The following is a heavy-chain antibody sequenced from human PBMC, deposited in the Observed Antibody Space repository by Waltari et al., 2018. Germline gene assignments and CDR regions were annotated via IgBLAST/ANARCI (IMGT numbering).Heavy chain of an antibody. CDR2: ISGSGGST. Sequence: EVQLLASGGGLVQPGGSLRLSCAASVFTFSSYAMRWARQAPGKGLEWVSAISGSGGSTYYADSVKGRFTISRDNSKNTLYLQMNSLRAEDTAVYYCAKVGDPVTTVTTHNWFDPWGQGTLVTVSS. CDR1: VFTFSSYA. CDR3: AKVGDPVTTVTTHNWFDP. J-gene: IGHJ5*02. D-gene: IGHD4-17*01. V-gene: IGHV3-23*01.